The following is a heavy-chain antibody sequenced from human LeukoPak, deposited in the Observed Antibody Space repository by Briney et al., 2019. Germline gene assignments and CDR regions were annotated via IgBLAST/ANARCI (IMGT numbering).Heavy chain of an antibody. V-gene: IGHV3-23*01. CDR3: AKTVAGTKYYYYYMDV. D-gene: IGHD6-19*01. J-gene: IGHJ6*03. Sequence: GGSLRLSCAASGFTFSSYAMSWVRQAPGKGLEWVSAISGSGGSTYYADSVKGRFTISRDNSKNTLYLQMNSLRAEDTAVYYRAKTVAGTKYYYYYMDVWGKGTTVTVSS. CDR1: GFTFSSYA. CDR2: ISGSGGST.